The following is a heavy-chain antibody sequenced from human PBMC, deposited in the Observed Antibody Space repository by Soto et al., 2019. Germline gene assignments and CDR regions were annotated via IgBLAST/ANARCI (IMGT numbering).Heavy chain of an antibody. D-gene: IGHD1-7*01. CDR2: INSNTGGT. V-gene: IGHV1-2*02. CDR3: ARESVVTGTHHFDY. Sequence: ASVKVSCKASGYTFKDYFLHWVRQAPGQGLEWMGWINSNTGGTNYAQKFQGRVTMTRDTPISTAYMELSRLTSDDTAVYHCARESVVTGTHHFDYWGQGTLVTVSS. J-gene: IGHJ4*02. CDR1: GYTFKDYF.